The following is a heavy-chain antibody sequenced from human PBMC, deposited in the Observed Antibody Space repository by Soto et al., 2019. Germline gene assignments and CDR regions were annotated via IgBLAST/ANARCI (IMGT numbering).Heavy chain of an antibody. CDR1: GGSISSYY. J-gene: IGHJ4*02. V-gene: IGHV4-59*01. CDR2: VYYSGST. D-gene: IGHD4-4*01. CDR3: ATDANYNRY. Sequence: QVQLQESGPGLVKPSETLSLTCNVSGGSISSYYWSWIRQPPGKGLEWIGYVYYSGSTNYNPSLKSRVTISIDTSKNQFSLKLSSVTAADTAVYYCATDANYNRYWGQGTLVTVSS.